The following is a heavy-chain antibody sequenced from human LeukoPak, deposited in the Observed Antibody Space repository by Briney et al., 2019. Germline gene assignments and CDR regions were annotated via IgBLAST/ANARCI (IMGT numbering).Heavy chain of an antibody. V-gene: IGHV3-7*03. J-gene: IGHJ3*02. CDR1: GFTVSSSY. CDR2: IKQDGSEK. Sequence: GGSLRLSCAASGFTVSSSYMSWVRQAPGKGLEWVANIKQDGSEKYYVDSVKGRFTISRDNAKNSLYLQMNSLRAEDTAVYYCARGGGLWVALDIWGQGTMVTVSS. D-gene: IGHD2-21*01. CDR3: ARGGGLWVALDI.